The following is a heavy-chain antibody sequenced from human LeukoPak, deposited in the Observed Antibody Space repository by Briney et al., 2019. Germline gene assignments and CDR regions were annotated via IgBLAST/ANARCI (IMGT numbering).Heavy chain of an antibody. J-gene: IGHJ4*02. CDR1: GGSISSGSYY. CDR3: TRGAGWLIDY. V-gene: IGHV4-61*02. Sequence: SQTLSLTCTVSGGSISSGSYYWSWIRQPAGKGLEWIGRIYTSGSTNYNPSLKSRVTISVDTSKNQFSLKLNSLTTADTAVYYCTRGAGWLIDYWGQGILVTVSS. D-gene: IGHD3-16*01. CDR2: IYTSGST.